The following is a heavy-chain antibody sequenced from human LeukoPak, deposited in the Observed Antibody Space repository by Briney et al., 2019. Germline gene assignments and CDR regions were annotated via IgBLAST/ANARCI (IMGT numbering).Heavy chain of an antibody. CDR2: IDPNSGGT. V-gene: IGHV1-2*02. J-gene: IGHJ4*02. CDR3: TRVGYCSGGTCPYYFDY. Sequence: ASVKVSCKASGYTFTGYYMHWVRQAPGQGLEWMGWIDPNSGGTNYAQKFQDRVTMTRDTSISTAYMELSSLRSDDTALYYCTRVGYCSGGTCPYYFDYWGQGTLVSVSS. CDR1: GYTFTGYY. D-gene: IGHD2-15*01.